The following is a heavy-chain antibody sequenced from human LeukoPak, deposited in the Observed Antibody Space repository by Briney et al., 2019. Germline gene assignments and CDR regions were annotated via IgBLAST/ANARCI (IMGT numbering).Heavy chain of an antibody. Sequence: ASVKVSCKASGYTFTSYYMHWVRQAPGQGLEWMGIINPSGGSTSYAQKFQGRVTMTRDMSTSTDYMELSSLRSEDTAVYYCARAFLVGYSPEEYFFDYWGQGTLVTVSS. D-gene: IGHD2-15*01. CDR3: ARAFLVGYSPEEYFFDY. J-gene: IGHJ4*02. V-gene: IGHV1-46*01. CDR1: GYTFTSYY. CDR2: INPSGGST.